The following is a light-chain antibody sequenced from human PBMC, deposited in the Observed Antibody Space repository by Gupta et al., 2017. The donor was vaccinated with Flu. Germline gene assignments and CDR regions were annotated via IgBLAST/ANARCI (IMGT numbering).Light chain of an antibody. CDR3: QQTNCFPST. Sequence: PSSVFPSGGDRVTISCRASQGIGRWVAWYQQQPWKAPKLLFHVAYSLQSGVASRCSGSGSDTEFTLTISSVQPEDVATYYCQQTNCFPSTFGQGTRLEIK. J-gene: IGKJ5*01. V-gene: IGKV1-12*01. CDR1: QGIGRW. CDR2: VAY.